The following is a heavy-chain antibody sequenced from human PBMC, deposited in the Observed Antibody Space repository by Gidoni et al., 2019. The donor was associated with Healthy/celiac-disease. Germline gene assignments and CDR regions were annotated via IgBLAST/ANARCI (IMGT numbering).Heavy chain of an antibody. CDR1: GGSISSAGYY. V-gene: IGHV4-31*03. CDR3: ARVDYDSSGYYYFDY. Sequence: QVQLQASGPGLVKPSQTLSLPCTVSGGSISSAGYYWSWIRQHPGKGLEWIGYIYYSGSTYYNPSLKSRVTISVDTSKNQFSLKLSSVTAADTAVYYCARVDYDSSGYYYFDYWGQGTLVTVSS. CDR2: IYYSGST. D-gene: IGHD3-22*01. J-gene: IGHJ4*02.